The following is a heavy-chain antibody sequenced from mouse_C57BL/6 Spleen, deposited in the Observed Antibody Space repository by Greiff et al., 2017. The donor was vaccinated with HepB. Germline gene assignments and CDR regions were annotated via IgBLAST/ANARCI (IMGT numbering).Heavy chain of an antibody. D-gene: IGHD2-5*01. CDR2: IWRGGST. J-gene: IGHJ4*01. CDR1: GFSLTSYG. V-gene: IGHV2-5*01. CDR3: AKNLGDYYSNLYAMDY. Sequence: VMLVESGPGLVQPSQSLSITCTVSGFSLTSYGVHWVRQSPGKGLEWLGVIWRGGSTDYNAAFMSRLSITKDNSKSQVFFKMNSLQADDTAIYYCAKNLGDYYSNLYAMDYWGQGTSVTVSS.